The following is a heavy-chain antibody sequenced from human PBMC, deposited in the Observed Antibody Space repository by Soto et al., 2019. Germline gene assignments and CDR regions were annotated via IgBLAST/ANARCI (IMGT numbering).Heavy chain of an antibody. D-gene: IGHD1-20*01. Sequence: SKTLSLTCAVSGGSISGRYYYWGWLRQSPGRGPEWIGSVFYTVFTSYNPSLESRVSVSVDTSKNQFSLKVSAVTAADTAVYYCASSQKGYNWNYFDHWGQGALVTGSS. CDR1: GGSISGRYYY. CDR2: VFYTVFT. J-gene: IGHJ4*02. CDR3: ASSQKGYNWNYFDH. V-gene: IGHV4-39*01.